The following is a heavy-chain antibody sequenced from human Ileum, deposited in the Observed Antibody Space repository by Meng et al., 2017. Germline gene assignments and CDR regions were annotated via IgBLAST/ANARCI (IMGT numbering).Heavy chain of an antibody. V-gene: IGHV1-69*06. Sequence: VVVVQSGARVQKPGSWGNVSCKASGGTFSSYAISWVRQAPGQGLEWMGGIIPIFGTANYAQKFQGRVTITADKSTSTAYMELSSLRSEDTAVYYCARGSLWFGELTAQDYWGQGTLVTVSS. CDR3: ARGSLWFGELTAQDY. CDR2: IIPIFGTA. D-gene: IGHD3-10*01. CDR1: GGTFSSYA. J-gene: IGHJ4*02.